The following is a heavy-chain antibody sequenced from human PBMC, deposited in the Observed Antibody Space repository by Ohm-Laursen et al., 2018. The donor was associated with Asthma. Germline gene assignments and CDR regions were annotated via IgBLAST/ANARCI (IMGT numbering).Heavy chain of an antibody. J-gene: IGHJ5*01. Sequence: SETLSLTCSVSGGSISSANYFWSWIRQPPGKGLEWMGYIDHSGAAYYNPSLKSRVNLSVDTSKNQFSLRLSSVTAADTAVYFCARLDWAQSMFDAWGQGSLVTVSS. CDR2: IDHSGAA. V-gene: IGHV4-31*03. CDR1: GGSISSANYF. CDR3: ARLDWAQSMFDA. D-gene: IGHD3-9*01.